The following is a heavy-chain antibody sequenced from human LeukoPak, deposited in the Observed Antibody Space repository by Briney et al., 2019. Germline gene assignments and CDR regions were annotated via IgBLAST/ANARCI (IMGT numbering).Heavy chain of an antibody. J-gene: IGHJ4*02. CDR1: GGTFSSCA. CDR3: ARDRWDCSGGSCPNDFDY. V-gene: IGHV1-69*13. CDR2: IIPIFGTA. D-gene: IGHD2-15*01. Sequence: ASVKVSCKASGGTFSSCAISWVRQAPGQGLEWMGGIIPIFGTANYAQKFQGRVTITADESTSTAYMELSSLRSEDTAVYYCARDRWDCSGGSCPNDFDYWGQGTLVTVSS.